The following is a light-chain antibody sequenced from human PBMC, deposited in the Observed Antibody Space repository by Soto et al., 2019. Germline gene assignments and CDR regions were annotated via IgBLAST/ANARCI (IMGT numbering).Light chain of an antibody. Sequence: VLTQSPATLSLSPGERATLSCTTNEPFNSPYLAWYQQKPGQAPRLLIYGASNRATGIPDRFSGSGSGADFTLTISRLEPEDSAVYYCQQYGSPLTFGGGTKVEI. CDR2: GAS. J-gene: IGKJ4*01. V-gene: IGKV3-20*01. CDR1: EPFNSPY. CDR3: QQYGSPLT.